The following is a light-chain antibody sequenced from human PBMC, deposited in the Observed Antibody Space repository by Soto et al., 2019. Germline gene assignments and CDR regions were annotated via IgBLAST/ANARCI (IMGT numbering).Light chain of an antibody. V-gene: IGKV1-5*03. J-gene: IGKJ1*01. CDR2: KAS. Sequence: DIQMTQSPSTLSASVGDRVTITCRASQSIDSWLAWYQQKPGKAPKLLMYKASSLESGVQSRFSGSGSETEFTLTISSLQPDDFATYYCQHYKSYPWTYGQGTKVDIK. CDR3: QHYKSYPWT. CDR1: QSIDSW.